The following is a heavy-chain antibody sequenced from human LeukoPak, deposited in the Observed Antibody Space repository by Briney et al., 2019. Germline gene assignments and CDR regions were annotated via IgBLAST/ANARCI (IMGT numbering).Heavy chain of an antibody. J-gene: IGHJ3*02. CDR3: ARHNAGESDAFDI. V-gene: IGHV4-34*01. D-gene: IGHD3-16*01. CDR2: INHSGST. Sequence: GSLRLSCAASGFTFSSYSMNWVRQPPGKGLEWIGEINHSGSTYYNPSLKSRVTISVDTSKNQFSLKLSSVTAVDTAVYYCARHNAGESDAFDIWGQGTMVTVSS. CDR1: GFTFSSYS.